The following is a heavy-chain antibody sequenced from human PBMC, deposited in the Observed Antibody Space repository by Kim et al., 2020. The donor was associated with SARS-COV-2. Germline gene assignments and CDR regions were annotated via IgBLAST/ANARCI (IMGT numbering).Heavy chain of an antibody. V-gene: IGHV4-39*07. J-gene: IGHJ4*02. CDR3: ARDGIAVAVPYY. Sequence: YYNPSLKSRVTISVDTSKNQCSLKLSSVTAADTAVYYCARDGIAVAVPYYWGQGTLVTVSS. D-gene: IGHD6-19*01.